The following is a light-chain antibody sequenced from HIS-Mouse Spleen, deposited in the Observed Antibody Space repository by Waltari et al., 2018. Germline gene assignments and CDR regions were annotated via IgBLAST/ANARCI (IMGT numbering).Light chain of an antibody. V-gene: IGLV2-14*03. CDR1: SSDVGGYNY. J-gene: IGLJ2*01. CDR2: DVS. CDR3: SSYTSSSTEV. Sequence: QSALTQPASVSGSPGQSITISCTGTSSDVGGYNYVSWYQQHPGKTPKLMIYDVSKRPSVVFNVRSGSKSGNTASLTISGLQAEDEADYYCSSYTSSSTEVFGGGTKLTVL.